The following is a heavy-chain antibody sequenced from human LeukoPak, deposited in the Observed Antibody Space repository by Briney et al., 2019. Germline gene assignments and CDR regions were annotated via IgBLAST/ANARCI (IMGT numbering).Heavy chain of an antibody. Sequence: ASVKVSCKASGYTFTCYYMHWVRQAPGQGLEWMGWINPNSGGTNYAQKFQGRVTMTRDTSISTAYMELSRLRSDDTAVYYCARVFKWELPFDYWGQGTLVTVSS. CDR1: GYTFTCYY. CDR3: ARVFKWELPFDY. CDR2: INPNSGGT. D-gene: IGHD1-26*01. V-gene: IGHV1-2*02. J-gene: IGHJ4*02.